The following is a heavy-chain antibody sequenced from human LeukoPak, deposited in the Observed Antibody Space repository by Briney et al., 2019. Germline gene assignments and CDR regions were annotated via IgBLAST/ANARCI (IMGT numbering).Heavy chain of an antibody. CDR3: ARGVRRRPDAFDI. J-gene: IGHJ3*02. CDR2: IYSGGST. V-gene: IGHV3-66*01. D-gene: IGHD6-25*01. Sequence: GGSLRLSCAASGFTVSSNYMSWVRQAPGKGLEWVSVIYSGGSTYYADSVKGRFTISRDNSKNTLYLQMNSLRADDTAVYYCARGVRRRPDAFDIWGQGTMVTVSS. CDR1: GFTVSSNY.